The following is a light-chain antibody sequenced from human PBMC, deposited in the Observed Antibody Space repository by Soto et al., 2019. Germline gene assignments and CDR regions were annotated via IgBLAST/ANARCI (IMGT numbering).Light chain of an antibody. CDR1: QSVSSNY. V-gene: IGKV3-20*01. Sequence: EIVLTQSPGTLSLSPGERATLSCRASQSVSSNYLAWYQQKPGQAHRLLIYGAYSRATGIQDRFSGSGSGTDFTLTIRRLEPEDFAVYYCKQYGSSLWTFGQGTKVDIK. J-gene: IGKJ1*01. CDR3: KQYGSSLWT. CDR2: GAY.